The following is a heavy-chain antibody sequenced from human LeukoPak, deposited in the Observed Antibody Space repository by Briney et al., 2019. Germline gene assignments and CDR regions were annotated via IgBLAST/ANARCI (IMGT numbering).Heavy chain of an antibody. V-gene: IGHV3-33*01. J-gene: IGHJ4*02. CDR1: GFTFSSYG. Sequence: PGGSLRLSCAASGFTFSSYGMHWVRQAPGKGLEWVAVIWYDGSNKYYADSVKGRFTISRDNSKNTLYLQMNSLRAEDTAVYYCASGDYVWGSYRYNRDYWGQGTLVTVSS. CDR2: IWYDGSNK. CDR3: ASGDYVWGSYRYNRDY. D-gene: IGHD3-16*02.